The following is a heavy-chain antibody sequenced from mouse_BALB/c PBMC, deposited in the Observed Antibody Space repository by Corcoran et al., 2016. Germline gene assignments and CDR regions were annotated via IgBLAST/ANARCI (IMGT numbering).Heavy chain of an antibody. D-gene: IGHD2-3*01. CDR2: IDPANGNT. CDR3: AGDGAY. CDR1: GFNIKDTY. J-gene: IGHJ3*01. V-gene: IGHV14-3*02. Sequence: EVQLQQSGAELVKPGASVKLSCTAAGFNIKDTYMHWVKQRPEQGLEWIGRIDPANGNTKYDPKFQDKATITADTSSNTAYLQLSSLTSEDTAVYYCAGDGAYWGQGTLVTVSA.